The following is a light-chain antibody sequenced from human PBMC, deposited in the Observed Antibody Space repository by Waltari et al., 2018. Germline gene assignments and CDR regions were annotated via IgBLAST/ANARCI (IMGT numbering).Light chain of an antibody. Sequence: EIVMTQSPATLSVSPGERATLSCRASQSISTNLAWYQQKSGQAPRLHIHSAAPRATGIPARFSGSGSGTEFTLTISSLQSEDSGVYCCQQYHNWPPWTFGQGTKVEIK. CDR3: QQYHNWPPWT. J-gene: IGKJ1*01. CDR1: QSISTN. V-gene: IGKV3-15*01. CDR2: SAA.